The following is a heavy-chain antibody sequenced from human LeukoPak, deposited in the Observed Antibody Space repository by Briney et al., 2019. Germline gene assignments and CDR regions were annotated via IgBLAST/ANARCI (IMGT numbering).Heavy chain of an antibody. V-gene: IGHV3-49*04. CDR1: GFTFDDYA. CDR2: FRRKPYGGTT. Sequence: PGRSLRLSCTTSGFTFDDYAMSWVRQAPGKGLEWVGFFRRKPYGGTTEYAASVKGRFTISRDDSKSIAYLQMNSLKTEDTAAYYCTRSGSSGWYPGFDYWGQGTLVTVSS. CDR3: TRSGSSGWYPGFDY. D-gene: IGHD6-19*01. J-gene: IGHJ4*02.